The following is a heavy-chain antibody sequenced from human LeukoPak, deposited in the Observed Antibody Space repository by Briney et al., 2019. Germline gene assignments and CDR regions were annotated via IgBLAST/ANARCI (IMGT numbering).Heavy chain of an antibody. J-gene: IGHJ5*01. CDR1: GGSIRSSYYY. D-gene: IGHD6-13*01. V-gene: IGHV4-39*07. CDR3: ANTKALYSTFDS. CDR2: IYDSGST. Sequence: SETLSLTCTVSGGSIRSSYYYWGWIRQPPGKGLEWIGSIYDSGSTYYNPSLKSRVTISVDTSKNQFSLKLSSVTAADTAVYYCANTKALYSTFDSWGQGTLVTVSS.